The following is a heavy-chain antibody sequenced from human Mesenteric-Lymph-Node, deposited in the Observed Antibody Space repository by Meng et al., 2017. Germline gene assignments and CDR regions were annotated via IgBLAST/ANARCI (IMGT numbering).Heavy chain of an antibody. CDR1: GDSVSNNSPA. CDR3: ARAADSSLDY. V-gene: IGHV6-1*02. CDR2: TYYRSKWYN. D-gene: IGHD6-13*01. J-gene: IGHJ4*02. Sequence: QVQLHQSGPGLVQPSQTLSLPCATFGDSVSNNSPASNWIRQSPSRGLEWLGRTYYRSKWYNEYAVSVKSRIGINADTAKNQFSLQLNSVTPEDTAVYYCARAADSSLDYWGQGTLVTVSS.